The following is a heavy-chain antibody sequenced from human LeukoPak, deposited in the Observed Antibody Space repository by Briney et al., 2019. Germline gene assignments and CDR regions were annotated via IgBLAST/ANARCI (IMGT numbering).Heavy chain of an antibody. CDR2: MNPNSGNT. CDR1: GYTFTSYD. V-gene: IGHV1-8*01. Sequence: GASVKVSCKASGYTFTSYDINWVRQATGQGLEWMGWMNPNSGNTGYAQKFQGRVTMTRNTSISTAYMELSSLRSEDTAVYYCARRTSAEATLSDYWGQGTLVTVSS. J-gene: IGHJ4*02. D-gene: IGHD1-26*01. CDR3: ARRTSAEATLSDY.